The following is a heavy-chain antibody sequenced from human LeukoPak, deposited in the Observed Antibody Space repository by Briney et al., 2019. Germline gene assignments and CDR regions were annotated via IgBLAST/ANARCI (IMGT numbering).Heavy chain of an antibody. Sequence: PGGSPRLSCAASGSAFSRSWIHWVRHDPGKGVVWVSHINNDASRTTYADSVRGRFTISRDNAKNTVSLQMNSLRAEDTAVYYCASDGAYAMAVWGQGTSVTVSS. D-gene: IGHD1-26*01. J-gene: IGHJ6*02. CDR1: GSAFSRSW. CDR2: INNDASRT. CDR3: ASDGAYAMAV. V-gene: IGHV3-74*01.